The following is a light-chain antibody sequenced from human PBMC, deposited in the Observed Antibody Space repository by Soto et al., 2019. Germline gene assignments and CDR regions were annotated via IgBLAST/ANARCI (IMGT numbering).Light chain of an antibody. V-gene: IGKV3-11*01. CDR2: DAS. CDR1: QSVSSN. Sequence: EIVMTQSPATLSVSPGARATLSCRASQSVSSNLAWYQQKPGQAPRLLIYDASNRATGIPARFSGSGSGTDFTLTISSLEPEDFAVYDGQQRADWPPFTFGPGTKVDI. CDR3: QQRADWPPFT. J-gene: IGKJ3*01.